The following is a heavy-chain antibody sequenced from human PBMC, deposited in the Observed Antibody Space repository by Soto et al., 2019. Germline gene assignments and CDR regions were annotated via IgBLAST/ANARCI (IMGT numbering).Heavy chain of an antibody. D-gene: IGHD1-26*01. CDR1: GYRFTSYG. V-gene: IGHV1-18*01. J-gene: IGHJ4*02. Sequence: XSVNPSCQASGYRFTSYGMSWVRQAPGQGLEWMGWISAYNGNTNYAQKLQGRVTMTTDTSTSTAYMELRSLRSDDTAVYYCARESGSYRNWGQGTLVTAPQ. CDR3: ARESGSYRN. CDR2: ISAYNGNT.